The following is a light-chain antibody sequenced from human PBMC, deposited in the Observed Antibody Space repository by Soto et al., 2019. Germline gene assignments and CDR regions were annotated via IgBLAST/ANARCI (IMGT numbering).Light chain of an antibody. CDR3: WSYACAYTFVV. CDR2: SVS. V-gene: IGLV2-11*01. Sequence: QSALTQPRSVSGSPGQSVTISCTGTSRDVGYYNYVSWYQQHPGKAPKLMIYSVSKRPSGVPDRFSASKSGNTASLTISGLHAEDEADYYCWSYACAYTFVVFGGGTKLTVL. CDR1: SRDVGYYNY. J-gene: IGLJ2*01.